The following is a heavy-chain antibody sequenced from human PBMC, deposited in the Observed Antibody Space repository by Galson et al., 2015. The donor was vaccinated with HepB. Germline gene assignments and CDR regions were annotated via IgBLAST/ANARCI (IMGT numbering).Heavy chain of an antibody. CDR3: TGDYPSGLGC. J-gene: IGHJ4*02. CDR1: GFTFSGYG. Sequence: SLRLSCAASGFTFSGYGMHWVRQAPGKGLEWVASVSYDGNDKDYADSVKGRFSISRDNSKNTLSLQMNSLRGEDTAVYYCTGDYPSGLGCWGQGTLVTVSS. D-gene: IGHD4-17*01. V-gene: IGHV3-30*03. CDR2: VSYDGNDK.